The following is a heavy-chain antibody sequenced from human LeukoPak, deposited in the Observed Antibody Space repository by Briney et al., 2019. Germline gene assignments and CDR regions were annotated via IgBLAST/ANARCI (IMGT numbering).Heavy chain of an antibody. CDR3: ARGSDSSGSIDY. Sequence: KTGGSLRLSCAASGFTFSSYTMNWVRQAPGKGLEWVSSISSSRSYIYYADSVKGRFTISRGNAKNSLYLQMNSLRAEDTAVYYCARGSDSSGSIDYWGQGTLVTVSS. D-gene: IGHD3-22*01. CDR1: GFTFSSYT. V-gene: IGHV3-21*01. CDR2: ISSSRSYI. J-gene: IGHJ4*02.